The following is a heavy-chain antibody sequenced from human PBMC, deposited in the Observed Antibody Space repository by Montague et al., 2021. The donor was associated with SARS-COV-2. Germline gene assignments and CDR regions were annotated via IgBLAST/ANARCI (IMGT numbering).Heavy chain of an antibody. V-gene: IGHV3-30-3*01. CDR3: ARDRDSSSWYVRDDAFDI. D-gene: IGHD6-13*01. CDR1: GFTFSSYA. Sequence: SLRLSCAASGFTFSSYAVHWVRQAPGKGLEWVAVISYDGSNKYYADSVKGRLTISRDNSKNTLYLQMNSLRAEDTAVYYCARDRDSSSWYVRDDAFDIWGQGTMVTVSS. J-gene: IGHJ3*02. CDR2: ISYDGSNK.